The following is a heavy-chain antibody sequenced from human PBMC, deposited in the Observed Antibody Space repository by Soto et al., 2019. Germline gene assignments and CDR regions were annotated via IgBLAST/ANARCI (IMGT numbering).Heavy chain of an antibody. CDR2: ISGSGATT. J-gene: IGHJ4*01. V-gene: IGHV3-23*01. CDR1: GFSFSGYA. CDR3: AKAGGGYIKWHFDS. Sequence: EVQLLESGGGSVQPGGSLRLSCAASGFSFSGYAMAWVRQAPGKGLEWVSGISGSGATTYYADSVKGRCTISRDNSKNTLSLQVNRLSAEDTAVYYCAKAGGGYIKWHFDSWGHGSLVTVSS. D-gene: IGHD5-12*01.